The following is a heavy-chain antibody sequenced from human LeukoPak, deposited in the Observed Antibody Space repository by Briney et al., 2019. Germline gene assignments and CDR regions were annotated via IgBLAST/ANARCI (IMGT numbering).Heavy chain of an antibody. V-gene: IGHV4-59*01. CDR3: ARDRWLGY. CDR1: GGSISSYF. D-gene: IGHD5-12*01. CDR2: IYYGGST. J-gene: IGHJ4*02. Sequence: SETLSLTCTVSGGSISSYFWSWVRQPPGKGLEWIGYIYYGGSTNYNPSLKSRVTISVDTSKNQFSLKLASVTTADTAVYYCARDRWLGYWGQGTLVTVSS.